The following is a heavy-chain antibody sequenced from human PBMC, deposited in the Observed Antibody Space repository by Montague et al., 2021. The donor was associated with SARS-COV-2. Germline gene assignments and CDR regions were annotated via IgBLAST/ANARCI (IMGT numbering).Heavy chain of an antibody. D-gene: IGHD1-26*01. CDR3: ARDLGGTIFAVYRYHYAMDV. CDR2: MYYSGST. Sequence: SETLSLTCSVSGGSISNYSWSWIRQSPGKGLEWIGYMYYSGSTNYNPSLTSRVTVSVDTSKNQFSLKLSSMTAADTAVYYCARDLGGTIFAVYRYHYAMDVWGQGTTVTVSS. J-gene: IGHJ6*02. CDR1: GGSISNYS. V-gene: IGHV4-59*01.